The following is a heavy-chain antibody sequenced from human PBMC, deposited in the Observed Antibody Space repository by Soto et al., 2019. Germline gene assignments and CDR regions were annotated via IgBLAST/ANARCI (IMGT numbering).Heavy chain of an antibody. CDR1: GFTFSSYA. V-gene: IGHV3-23*01. Sequence: GSLRLSCAASGFTFSSYAMSWVRQAPGKGLEWVSAISGSGGSTYYADSVKGRFTISRDNSKNTLYLQMNSLRAEDTAVHYCAKVFGGSWRGGMDVWGQGTTVTVSS. D-gene: IGHD2-15*01. CDR3: AKVFGGSWRGGMDV. J-gene: IGHJ6*02. CDR2: ISGSGGST.